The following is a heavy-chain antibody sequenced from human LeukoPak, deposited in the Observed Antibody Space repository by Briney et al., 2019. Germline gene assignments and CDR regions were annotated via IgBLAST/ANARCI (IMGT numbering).Heavy chain of an antibody. CDR2: ISSSSSYI. V-gene: IGHV3-21*01. D-gene: IGHD5-24*01. Sequence: GGSLRLSCAASGFTFSSYSINWVRQASGKGLEWVSSISSSSSYIYYADSVKGRFTISRDNAKNSLYLQMNSLRAEDTAVYYCARGWQGDYFDYWGQGTLVTVSS. CDR3: ARGWQGDYFDY. CDR1: GFTFSSYS. J-gene: IGHJ4*02.